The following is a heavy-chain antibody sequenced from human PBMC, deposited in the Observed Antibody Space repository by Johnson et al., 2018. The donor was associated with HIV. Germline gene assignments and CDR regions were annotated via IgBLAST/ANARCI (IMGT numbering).Heavy chain of an antibody. V-gene: IGHV3-13*01. Sequence: VQLVESGGGLVQPGGSLRLSCAASEFTFSNYDMHWVRQATGKGLEWVSAIGSAGDTYYPGSVKGRFTISRENAKNSLYLQMISLTAGDTAVYYCARGYYYGSGSYYNSGAFDIWGQGTMVTVSS. CDR3: ARGYYYGSGSYYNSGAFDI. D-gene: IGHD3-10*01. CDR2: IGSAGDT. J-gene: IGHJ3*02. CDR1: EFTFSNYD.